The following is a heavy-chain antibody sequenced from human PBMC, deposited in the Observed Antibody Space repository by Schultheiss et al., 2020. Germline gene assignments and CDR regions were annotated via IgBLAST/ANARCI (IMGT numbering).Heavy chain of an antibody. Sequence: SETLSLTCAVSSYSISSGYYWGWIRQPPGKGLEWIGNIYHSGTTYYNPSLKSRVTISVDTSKNQLSLKLNSVTAADTAMYYCARHLFRESGYYYDYWGQGTLVTVSS. J-gene: IGHJ4*02. D-gene: IGHD3-3*01. CDR2: IYHSGTT. V-gene: IGHV4-38-2*01. CDR3: ARHLFRESGYYYDY. CDR1: SYSISSGYY.